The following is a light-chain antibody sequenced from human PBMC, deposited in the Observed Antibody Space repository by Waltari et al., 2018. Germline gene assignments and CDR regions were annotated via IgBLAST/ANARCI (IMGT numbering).Light chain of an antibody. V-gene: IGKV3-20*01. CDR3: QQYSSPPMYT. CDR1: QRVGNTS. Sequence: EIVLTQSPVTLSLSPGERASLSCRASQRVGNTSFAWYQQKPGQAPRLLIYDASTRATGVPDRFSGSGSGADFTLTISRLEPEDFGVYYCQQYSSPPMYTFGQGTKLEIK. CDR2: DAS. J-gene: IGKJ2*01.